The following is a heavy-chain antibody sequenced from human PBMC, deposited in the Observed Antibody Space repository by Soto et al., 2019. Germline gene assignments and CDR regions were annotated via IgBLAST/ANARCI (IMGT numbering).Heavy chain of an antibody. D-gene: IGHD1-26*01. CDR2: IFSNDEK. CDR3: ARMDHSGSYYLYFDY. J-gene: IGHJ4*02. Sequence: QVTLKESGPVLVNPTETLTLTCTVSGFSLSNARMGVSWIRQPPGKALEWLAHIFSNDEKSYSTSLKSRLTISKDTSKSQVVLTMTNMDPVDTATYYCARMDHSGSYYLYFDYWGQGTLVTVSS. V-gene: IGHV2-26*01. CDR1: GFSLSNARMG.